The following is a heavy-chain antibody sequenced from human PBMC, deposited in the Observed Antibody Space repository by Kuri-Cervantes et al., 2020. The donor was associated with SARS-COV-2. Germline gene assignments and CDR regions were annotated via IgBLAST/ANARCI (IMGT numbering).Heavy chain of an antibody. Sequence: GSLRLSCAVYGGSFSGYYWSWIRQPPGKGLEWIGEINHSGSTNYNPSLKSRVTISVDTSKNQFSLKLSSVTAADTAVYYCARGVGAAVAGILLPLYYYGMDVWGQGTTVTVSS. CDR1: GGSFSGYY. J-gene: IGHJ6*02. D-gene: IGHD6-19*01. CDR3: ARGVGAAVAGILLPLYYYGMDV. V-gene: IGHV4-34*01. CDR2: INHSGST.